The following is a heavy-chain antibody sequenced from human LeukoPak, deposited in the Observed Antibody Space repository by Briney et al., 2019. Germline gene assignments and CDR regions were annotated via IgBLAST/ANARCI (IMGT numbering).Heavy chain of an antibody. V-gene: IGHV4-59*01. CDR1: GGSISSYY. CDR3: ARFVESSGWYYHYYGMDV. Sequence: SETLSLTCTVSGGSISSYYWSWIRQPPGKGLEWIGYIYDSGSTNYNASLKSRVTISVDTSKNQFSLNLSSVTAADTAVYYCARFVESSGWYYHYYGMDVWGQGTTVTVSS. CDR2: IYDSGST. J-gene: IGHJ6*02. D-gene: IGHD6-19*01.